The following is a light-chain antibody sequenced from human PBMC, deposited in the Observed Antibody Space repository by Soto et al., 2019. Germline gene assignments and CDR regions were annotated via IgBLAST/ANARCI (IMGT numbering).Light chain of an antibody. CDR3: QQHGGSRGT. V-gene: IGKV3-20*01. Sequence: EIVLTQSPGTLSLSPGERATLSCRASQSVSSTYLAWYQQKPGQAPRLLIYGASSRATGIPDRFSGSGSGTDFTLTISRLEPEDFGVYYCQQHGGSRGTFGPGTKVDIK. J-gene: IGKJ3*01. CDR1: QSVSSTY. CDR2: GAS.